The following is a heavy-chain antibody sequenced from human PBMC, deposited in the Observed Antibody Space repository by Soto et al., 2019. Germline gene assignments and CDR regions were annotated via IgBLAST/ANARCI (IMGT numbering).Heavy chain of an antibody. CDR1: GFTFSSYG. CDR3: AREALDSSSTPYYYYGMDV. V-gene: IGHV3-33*01. D-gene: IGHD6-6*01. Sequence: GSLRLSCAASGFTFSSYGMHWVRQAPGKGLEWVAVIWYDGSNKYYADSVKGRFTISRDNSKNTLYLQMNSLRAEDTAVYYCAREALDSSSTPYYYYGMDVWGQGTTVTVSS. J-gene: IGHJ6*02. CDR2: IWYDGSNK.